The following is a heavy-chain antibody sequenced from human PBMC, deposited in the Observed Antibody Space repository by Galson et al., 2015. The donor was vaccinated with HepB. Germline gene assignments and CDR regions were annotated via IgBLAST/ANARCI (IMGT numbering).Heavy chain of an antibody. CDR1: GYTFRSYG. D-gene: IGHD2-2*01. CDR2: IGGHNGNT. V-gene: IGHV1-18*01. Sequence: SVKVSCKAHGYTFRSYGVSWVRQAPGRGLEWMAWIGGHNGNTKYAQKFHGRLTVTADTSTGTAYMELRSLRSDDTAVYFCATDGPGYSDSWYQTYYFDYWGQGTVVTVSS. CDR3: ATDGPGYSDSWYQTYYFDY. J-gene: IGHJ4*02.